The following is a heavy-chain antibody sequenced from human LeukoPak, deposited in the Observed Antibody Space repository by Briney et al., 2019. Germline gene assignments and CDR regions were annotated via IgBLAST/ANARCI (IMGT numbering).Heavy chain of an antibody. CDR1: GGSIGSGSYY. D-gene: IGHD1-26*01. CDR3: ARDPKWELLPYYYYYMDV. J-gene: IGHJ6*03. Sequence: SQTLSLTCTVSGGSIGSGSYYWRWIRQPAGTGLEWIGRIYTSGSTNYNPSLKSRVTISVDTSKNQFSLKLSSVTAADTAVYYCARDPKWELLPYYYYYMDVWGKGTTVTVSS. V-gene: IGHV4-61*02. CDR2: IYTSGST.